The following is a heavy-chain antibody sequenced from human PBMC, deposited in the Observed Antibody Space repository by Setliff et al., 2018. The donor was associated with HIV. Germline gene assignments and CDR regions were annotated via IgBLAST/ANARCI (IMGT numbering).Heavy chain of an antibody. CDR1: GGSMSAYY. CDR2: IDSSGST. V-gene: IGHV4-4*07. Sequence: SETLSLTCTVSGGSMSAYYWSWIRQPAGKGLEWIGRIDSSGSTNYNPSLKSRLTISVDTSKNQFSLKLSSVTAADTAVYYCARVYYDILTGYGYFDDWGQGTLVTVSS. CDR3: ARVYYDILTGYGYFDD. D-gene: IGHD3-9*01. J-gene: IGHJ4*02.